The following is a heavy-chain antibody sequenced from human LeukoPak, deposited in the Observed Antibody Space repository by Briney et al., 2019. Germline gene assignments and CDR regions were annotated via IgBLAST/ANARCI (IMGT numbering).Heavy chain of an antibody. V-gene: IGHV4-34*01. CDR3: AYSNSSSLSINFDY. J-gene: IGHJ4*02. CDR1: GGSFSGYY. D-gene: IGHD6-13*01. Sequence: SETLSLTCAVYGGSFSGYYWSWIRQPPGKGLEWIGEINHSGSTNYNPSLKSRVTISVDTSKNQFSLKLSSVTAADTAVYYGAYSNSSSLSINFDYWGQGTLVTVSS. CDR2: INHSGST.